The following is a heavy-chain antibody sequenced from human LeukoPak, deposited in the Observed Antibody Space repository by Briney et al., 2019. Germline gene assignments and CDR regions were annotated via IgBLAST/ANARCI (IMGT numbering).Heavy chain of an antibody. D-gene: IGHD6-13*01. Sequence: GGFLRLPCAASGFTFSDYYMSWIRQAPGKGLEWVSYISSSSSYTNYADSVKGRFTISRDNAKNSLYLQMNSLRAEDTAVYYCARDPGAAAGYNWFDPWGQGTLVTVSS. CDR1: GFTFSDYY. CDR3: ARDPGAAAGYNWFDP. CDR2: ISSSSSYT. J-gene: IGHJ5*02. V-gene: IGHV3-11*06.